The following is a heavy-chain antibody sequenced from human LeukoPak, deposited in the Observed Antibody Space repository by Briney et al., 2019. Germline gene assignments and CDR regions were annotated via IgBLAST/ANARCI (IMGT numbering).Heavy chain of an antibody. Sequence: GGSLRLSCAASGFTFSSYAMHWVRQAPGKGLEWVAVISYDGSNKCYADSVKGRFTISRDNSKNTLYLQMNSLRAEDTAVYYCARDRHSLYCSSTSCYYYYYMDVWGKGTTVTVSS. D-gene: IGHD2-2*01. CDR2: ISYDGSNK. CDR1: GFTFSSYA. J-gene: IGHJ6*03. V-gene: IGHV3-30*04. CDR3: ARDRHSLYCSSTSCYYYYYMDV.